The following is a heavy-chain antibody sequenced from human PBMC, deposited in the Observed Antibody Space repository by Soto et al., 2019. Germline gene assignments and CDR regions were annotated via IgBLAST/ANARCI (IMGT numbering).Heavy chain of an antibody. CDR2: INHRGSL. V-gene: IGHV4-30-4*01. Sequence: SETLSLTCTVSGGSISSGDYYWSWIRQPPGKGLEWIGYINHRGSLYYNPSLKSRVSMSVDTSKNQFSLNLSSVTAADTAVYYCARELPQRQGRNMDVWGQGTTVTVSS. CDR1: GGSISSGDYY. D-gene: IGHD1-1*01. CDR3: ARELPQRQGRNMDV. J-gene: IGHJ6*02.